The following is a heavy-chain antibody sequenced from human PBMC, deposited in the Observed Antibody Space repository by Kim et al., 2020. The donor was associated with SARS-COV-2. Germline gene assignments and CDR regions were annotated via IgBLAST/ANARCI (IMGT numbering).Heavy chain of an antibody. CDR1: GFTFSSYG. CDR2: ISYDGSNK. J-gene: IGHJ4*02. D-gene: IGHD1-7*01. V-gene: IGHV3-30*18. Sequence: GGSLRLSCAASGFTFSSYGMHWVRQAPGKGLEWVAVISYDGSNKYYADSVKGRFTISRDNSKNTLYLQMNSLRAEDTAVYYCAKAGHHWNYYFDYWGQGTLVTVSS. CDR3: AKAGHHWNYYFDY.